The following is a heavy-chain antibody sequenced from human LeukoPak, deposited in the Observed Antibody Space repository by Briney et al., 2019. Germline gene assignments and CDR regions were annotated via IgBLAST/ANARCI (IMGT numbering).Heavy chain of an antibody. CDR2: IYPGDSDT. V-gene: IGHV5-51*01. CDR3: ARRDITMVRGVINNAFDI. Sequence: GESLKISCKGSGYSFTSYLIGWVRQMPGKGLEWMGIIYPGDSDTRYSPSFQGQVTISADKSISTAYLQWSSLKASDTAMYYCARRDITMVRGVINNAFDIWGQGTMVTVSS. D-gene: IGHD3-10*01. J-gene: IGHJ3*02. CDR1: GYSFTSYL.